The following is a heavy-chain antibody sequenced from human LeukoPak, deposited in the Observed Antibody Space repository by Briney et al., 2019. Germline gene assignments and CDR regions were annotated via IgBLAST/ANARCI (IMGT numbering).Heavy chain of an antibody. D-gene: IGHD3-3*01. CDR2: ISAFNGNT. V-gene: IGHV1-18*01. CDR1: GYTFTSYG. Sequence: ASVKVSCKASGYTFTSYGFSWVRQAPGQGLEWMGWISAFNGNTNYAQNLQGRVTMTTDESTSTAYMELSSLRSEDTAVYYCARTREIWSGYHRGYFDYWGQGTLVTVSS. CDR3: ARTREIWSGYHRGYFDY. J-gene: IGHJ4*02.